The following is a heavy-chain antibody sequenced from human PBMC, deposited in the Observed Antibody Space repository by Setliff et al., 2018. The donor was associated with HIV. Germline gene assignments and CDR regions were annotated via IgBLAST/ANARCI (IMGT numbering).Heavy chain of an antibody. Sequence: SGPTLVNPTQTLTLTCTFSGLSLSTSGVGVGWIRQSPGKALEWLAFIYWNNNKHYSTSLKSRLTVTKDTSKNRVVFTMTNMDPVNTATYYCAYSGRQLRGPYFDFWGQGTPVTVSS. J-gene: IGHJ4*02. CDR2: IYWNNNK. V-gene: IGHV2-5*01. CDR1: GLSLSTSGVG. D-gene: IGHD1-1*01. CDR3: AYSGRQLRGPYFDF.